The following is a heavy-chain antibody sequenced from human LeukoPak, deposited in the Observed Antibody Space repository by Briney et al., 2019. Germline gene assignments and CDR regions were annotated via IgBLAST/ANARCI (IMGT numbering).Heavy chain of an antibody. J-gene: IGHJ4*02. V-gene: IGHV4-34*01. Sequence: SETLSLTCAVYGGSFSGYYWSWIRQPPGKGLEWIGEINHSGSTNYNPSLKSRVTISVDTSKNQFSLKLSSVTAADTAVYYCARGHLKSLGGSPIDYWGQGTLVTVSS. CDR1: GGSFSGYY. CDR2: INHSGST. D-gene: IGHD5-12*01. CDR3: ARGHLKSLGGSPIDY.